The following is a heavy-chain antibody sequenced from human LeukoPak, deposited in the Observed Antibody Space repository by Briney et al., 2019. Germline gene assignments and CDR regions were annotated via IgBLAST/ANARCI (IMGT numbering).Heavy chain of an antibody. CDR2: ISSSSSYI. Sequence: GGSLRLSCAASGFTFSSYSMNWVRQAPGKGLEWVSSISSSSSYIYYADSVKGRFTISRDNAKNSLYLQMNSLRAEDTAVYYCARDGIFGVVIIRDDAFDIWGQGTMVTVSS. V-gene: IGHV3-21*01. D-gene: IGHD3-3*01. CDR1: GFTFSSYS. J-gene: IGHJ3*02. CDR3: ARDGIFGVVIIRDDAFDI.